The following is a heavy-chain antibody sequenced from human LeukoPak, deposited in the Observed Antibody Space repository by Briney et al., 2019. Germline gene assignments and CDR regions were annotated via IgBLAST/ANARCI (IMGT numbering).Heavy chain of an antibody. D-gene: IGHD1-1*01. Sequence: GGSLRLSCAASGFTFSSYSMNWVRQAPGKGLEWVSSISSSRSYIYYADSVKGRFTISRDNAKNSLYLQMNSLRAEDTAVYYCARVHWNYVDYWGQGTLVTVSS. J-gene: IGHJ4*02. CDR2: ISSSRSYI. CDR3: ARVHWNYVDY. V-gene: IGHV3-21*01. CDR1: GFTFSSYS.